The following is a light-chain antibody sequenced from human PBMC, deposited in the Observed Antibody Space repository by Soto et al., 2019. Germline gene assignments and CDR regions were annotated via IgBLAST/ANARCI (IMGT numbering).Light chain of an antibody. J-gene: IGLJ1*01. CDR1: SSDVGGYNY. V-gene: IGLV2-14*01. Sequence: QSVLTQPASVSGSPGQSITISCTGTSSDVGGYNYVSWYQQHPGKAPKLMIYDVSNRPSGVSNRFSGSKSGSTASLTISGLQAVDEADYYCSSFTSSSTRVFGTGTKVTVL. CDR2: DVS. CDR3: SSFTSSSTRV.